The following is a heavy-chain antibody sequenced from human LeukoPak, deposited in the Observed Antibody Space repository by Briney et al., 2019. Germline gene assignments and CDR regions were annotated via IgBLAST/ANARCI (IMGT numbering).Heavy chain of an antibody. V-gene: IGHV1-46*01. Sequence: ASVRVSCKASGYTFTSYYVHWVRQAPGQGLEWMGIINPTGGSTSYAQKFQGRVTMTRDVSTTSIYMELSSLRSEDTAVYYCARGLSAVAGDNWFDPWGQGTLVTVSS. CDR2: INPTGGST. J-gene: IGHJ5*02. CDR3: ARGLSAVAGDNWFDP. CDR1: GYTFTSYY. D-gene: IGHD6-19*01.